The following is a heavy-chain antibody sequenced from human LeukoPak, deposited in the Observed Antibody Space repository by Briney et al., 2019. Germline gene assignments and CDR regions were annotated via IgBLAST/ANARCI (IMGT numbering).Heavy chain of an antibody. Sequence: SETLSLTCAVYGGSFSGYYWSWIRQPPGKGLEWIGEINHSGSTNYNPSLKSRVTISVDTSKNQFSLKLSSVTAADTAVYYCARGSRRGSGFQQWRQGTLVSVSS. J-gene: IGHJ1*01. D-gene: IGHD6-25*01. CDR1: GGSFSGYY. V-gene: IGHV4-34*01. CDR3: ARGSRRGSGFQQ. CDR2: INHSGST.